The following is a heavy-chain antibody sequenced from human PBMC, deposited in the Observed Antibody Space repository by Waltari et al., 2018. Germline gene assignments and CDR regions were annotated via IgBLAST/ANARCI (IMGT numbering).Heavy chain of an antibody. V-gene: IGHV3-30*02. CDR2: IRYDGTNR. CDR3: AKDVGPYYDFWKGPVDY. Sequence: QVQLVESGGGVVQPGGSLRLSCEASGCTCTTYGMHWVRQAPGKGVEWVAFIRYDGTNRYYADSVKGRFTVSRDNSKKTVHIQMHSLRHEDTAVYYCAKDVGPYYDFWKGPVDYWGQGILVSVSS. J-gene: IGHJ4*02. D-gene: IGHD3-3*01. CDR1: GCTCTTYG.